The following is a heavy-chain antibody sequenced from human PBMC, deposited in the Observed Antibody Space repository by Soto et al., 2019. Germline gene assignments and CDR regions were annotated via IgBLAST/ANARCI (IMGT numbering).Heavy chain of an antibody. Sequence: QVQLVESGGGVVQPGRSLRLSCAASGFIFSGYGMHWVRQAPGKGLEWVAVIWYDESNKYYADSVKGRFTISRDNSKNTVFLQTSRLRDEDTGVYYCARDRGVGSYYFAMDVWGQGTTVTVSS. CDR1: GFIFSGYG. V-gene: IGHV3-33*01. CDR2: IWYDESNK. CDR3: ARDRGVGSYYFAMDV. J-gene: IGHJ6*02. D-gene: IGHD3-10*01.